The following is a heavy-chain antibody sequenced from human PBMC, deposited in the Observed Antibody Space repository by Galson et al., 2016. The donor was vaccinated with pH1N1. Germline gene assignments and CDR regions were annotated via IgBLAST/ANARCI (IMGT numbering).Heavy chain of an antibody. CDR1: GGSISSGDYY. CDR2: IFYSEST. CDR3: ARGVAAAGSYYFDY. J-gene: IGHJ4*02. V-gene: IGHV4-30-4*08. Sequence: TLSLTCTVSGGSISSGDYYWSWIRQPPGKGLEWIGYIFYSESTYYNPSLKSRVTISVDTSKNQFSLKLTSVTAADTAGYYCARGVAAAGSYYFDYWGQGTLVTVSS. D-gene: IGHD6-13*01.